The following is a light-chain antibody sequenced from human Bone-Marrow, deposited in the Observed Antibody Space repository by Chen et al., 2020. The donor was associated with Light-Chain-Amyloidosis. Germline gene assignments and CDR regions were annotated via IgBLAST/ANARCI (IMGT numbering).Light chain of an antibody. CDR1: SSDVGGDNH. V-gene: IGLV2-14*01. CDR2: EVT. Sequence: QSALTQPASVSGSPGQSITIPCTGTSSDVGGDNHVSWHQQHPDKAPKLMIYEVTNRPSWVPDRFSGSKSDNTASLTISRLQTEDEADYFCSSYTITNTLVFGSGTRVTVL. J-gene: IGLJ1*01. CDR3: SSYTITNTLV.